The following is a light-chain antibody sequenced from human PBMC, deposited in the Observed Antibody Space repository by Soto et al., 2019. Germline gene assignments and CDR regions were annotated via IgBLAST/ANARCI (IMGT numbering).Light chain of an antibody. J-gene: IGKJ4*01. CDR1: EFIISNY. CDR2: GAS. CDR3: QQYNSYPLT. Sequence: DIVLTQSPGTLSLSPGERATLSCRASEFIISNYLAWFQQKPGQAPRLLIYGASSRATGIPDRFSGSGSGTDFTLTISRLEPEDFATYYCQQYNSYPLTFGGGTKVEIK. V-gene: IGKV3-20*01.